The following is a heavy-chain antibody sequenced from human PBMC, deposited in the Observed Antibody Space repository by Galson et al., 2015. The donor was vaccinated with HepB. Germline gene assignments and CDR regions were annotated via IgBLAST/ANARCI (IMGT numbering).Heavy chain of an antibody. D-gene: IGHD2-2*01. Sequence: SVTVSCKASGSTFTSYYMHWVRQAPGQGLEWMGIINPSGGSTSYAQKFQGRVTMTRDTSTSTVYMELSSLRSEDTAVYYCASKLLSDAFDIWGQGTMVTVSS. CDR1: GSTFTSYY. J-gene: IGHJ3*02. V-gene: IGHV1-46*01. CDR2: INPSGGST. CDR3: ASKLLSDAFDI.